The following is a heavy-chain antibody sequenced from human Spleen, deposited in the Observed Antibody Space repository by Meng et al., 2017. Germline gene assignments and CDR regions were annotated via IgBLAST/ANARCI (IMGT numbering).Heavy chain of an antibody. CDR2: INHSGGT. J-gene: IGHJ4*02. CDR3: ARGLLLAALRN. V-gene: IGHV4-34*01. Sequence: QVQLQQWGSGLLKTSETLSLPCAVYGGSFSGYYWSWIRQPPGKGLEWIGEINHSGGTNYNPSLKSRVTISVDMSKNQFSLKLSSVTAADTAVYYCARGLLLAALRNWGQGTLVTASS. CDR1: GGSFSGYY. D-gene: IGHD6-6*01.